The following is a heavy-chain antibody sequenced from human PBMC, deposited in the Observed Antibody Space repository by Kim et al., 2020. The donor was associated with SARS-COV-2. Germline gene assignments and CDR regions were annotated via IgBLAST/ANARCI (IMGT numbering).Heavy chain of an antibody. D-gene: IGHD2-2*02. CDR3: ARHMREPYCSSTSCYTGAFDI. Sequence: SETLSLTCTVSGGSISSSSYYWGWIRQPPGKGLEWIGSIYYSGSTYYNPSLKSRVTISVDTSKNQFSLKLSSVTAADTAVYYCARHMREPYCSSTSCYTGAFDIWGQGTMVTVSS. V-gene: IGHV4-39*01. CDR2: IYYSGST. J-gene: IGHJ3*02. CDR1: GGSISSSSYY.